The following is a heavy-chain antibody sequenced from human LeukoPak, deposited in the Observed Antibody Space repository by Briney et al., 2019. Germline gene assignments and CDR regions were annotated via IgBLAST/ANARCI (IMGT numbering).Heavy chain of an antibody. CDR2: INPNSGGT. V-gene: IGHV1-2*02. D-gene: IGHD6-19*01. CDR1: GYTFTVYY. Sequence: ASVKVSCKASGYTFTVYYIHWVRQAPGQGLEYMGWINPNSGGTNYAQKFQGRVTMTRDTSITTAYMEVSRVRSDDTAVYYCAPYSSGLFDPWGQGTLVTVSS. J-gene: IGHJ5*02. CDR3: APYSSGLFDP.